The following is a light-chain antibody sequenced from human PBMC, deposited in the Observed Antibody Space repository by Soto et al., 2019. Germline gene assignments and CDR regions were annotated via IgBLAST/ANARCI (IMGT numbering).Light chain of an antibody. CDR2: GNN. V-gene: IGLV1-44*01. Sequence: SVLTQPPSASGTPGQTVAISCSGSSSSIGSNTVNWYQQFPGTAPKLLIYGNNQRPSGVPDRLSGSKSDTSASLAISGLLSEDESDYYCETWDDSLNGWVFGGGTKVTVL. CDR1: SSSIGSNT. CDR3: ETWDDSLNGWV. J-gene: IGLJ3*02.